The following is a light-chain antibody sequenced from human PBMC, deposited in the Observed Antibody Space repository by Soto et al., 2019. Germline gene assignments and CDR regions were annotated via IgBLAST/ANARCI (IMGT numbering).Light chain of an antibody. J-gene: IGKJ2*01. CDR2: GAS. CDR1: HSVASTY. V-gene: IGKV3-20*01. Sequence: EIVLTQSPGTLSLSPGEGATLSCRASHSVASTYLAWYQQKPGLAPRLIIYGASNRASGTPDRFSGGGSGTDFTLTFSRLEPEDFAVYYCQQYGSSSFTFGQGTKLEIK. CDR3: QQYGSSSFT.